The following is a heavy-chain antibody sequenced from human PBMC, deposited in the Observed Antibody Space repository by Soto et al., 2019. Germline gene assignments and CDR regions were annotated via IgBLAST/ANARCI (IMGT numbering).Heavy chain of an antibody. CDR2: IYYSGST. J-gene: IGHJ4*02. V-gene: IGHV4-61*01. CDR1: GGSVSSGSYY. CDR3: ARYSSSAGYFDY. Sequence: PSETLSLTCTVSGGSVSSGSYYWCWIRQPPGKGLEWIGYIYYSGSTNYNPSLKSRVTISVDTSKNQFSLKLSSVTAADTAVYYCARYSSSAGYFDYWGQGTLVTVSS. D-gene: IGHD6-6*01.